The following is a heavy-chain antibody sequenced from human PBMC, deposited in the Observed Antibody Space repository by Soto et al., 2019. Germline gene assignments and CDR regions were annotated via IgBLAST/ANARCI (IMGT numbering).Heavy chain of an antibody. J-gene: IGHJ4*02. V-gene: IGHV4-31*03. D-gene: IGHD1-1*01. CDR2: IYYSGST. CDR3: ATSVDQLTFDY. CDR1: GGSISSGGYY. Sequence: PSETLSLTCTVSGGSISSGGYYWSWIRQHPGKGLEWIGYIYYSGSTYYNPSLKSRVTISVDTSKNQFSLKLSPVTAADTAVYYCATSVDQLTFDYWGQGTLVTVSS.